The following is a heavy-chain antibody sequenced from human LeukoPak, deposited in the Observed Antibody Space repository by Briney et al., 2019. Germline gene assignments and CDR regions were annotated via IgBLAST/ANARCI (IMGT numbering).Heavy chain of an antibody. D-gene: IGHD6-19*01. V-gene: IGHV4-59*01. J-gene: IGHJ6*03. CDR3: AKGSKAVLFTRDYYMDV. Sequence: SETLSLTCTVSGGSIRSYYWSWIRQPPGKGLEWIGYIYYSGSTNYNPSLKSRVTISVDTSKNQFSLKLSSVTAADTAVYYCAKGSKAVLFTRDYYMDVWGKGTTVTISS. CDR2: IYYSGST. CDR1: GGSIRSYY.